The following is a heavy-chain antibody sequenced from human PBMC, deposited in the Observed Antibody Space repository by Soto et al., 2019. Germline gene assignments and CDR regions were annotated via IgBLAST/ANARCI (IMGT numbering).Heavy chain of an antibody. CDR3: ARVRDWFDP. D-gene: IGHD3-3*01. V-gene: IGHV4-34*01. CDR1: GGSFSGYY. Sequence: ETLSLTCSVYGGSFSGYYWNWIRQPPGKGLEWIGEIDHSGYTNYNPSLKSRVTISVDTSKNQFSLRLTSVTAADTAVYYCARVRDWFDPWGQGTLVTVSS. CDR2: IDHSGYT. J-gene: IGHJ5*02.